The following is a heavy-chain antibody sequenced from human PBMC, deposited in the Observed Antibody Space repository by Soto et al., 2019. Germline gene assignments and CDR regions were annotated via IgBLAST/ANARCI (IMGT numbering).Heavy chain of an antibody. J-gene: IGHJ4*02. Sequence: QVHLVQSGAEVKRPGASVKVSCKASGYTFTNYALSWVRQAPGQGLEWVGFISVYNGNTHFAQKFQGRVTVTTDTATSTAYMDLRSLRSDDTAVYYCARGGAALHFDYWGQGTPVTVSS. CDR3: ARGGAALHFDY. D-gene: IGHD6-6*01. CDR1: GYTFTNYA. CDR2: ISVYNGNT. V-gene: IGHV1-18*01.